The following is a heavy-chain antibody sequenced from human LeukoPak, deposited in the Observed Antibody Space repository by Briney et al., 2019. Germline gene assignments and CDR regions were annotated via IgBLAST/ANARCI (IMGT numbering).Heavy chain of an antibody. D-gene: IGHD1-7*01. CDR1: GDSISGYY. CDR3: ARSRYNWNYYFDY. V-gene: IGHV4-59*01. J-gene: IGHJ4*02. Sequence: SETLSLTCTVSGDSISGYYWSWIRHPPGKGLEWIGYIYYSVTTNYNPSLNSRVTISVDTSKNEASLKLSSVTAADTAVYYCARSRYNWNYYFDYWGQGTLVTVSS. CDR2: IYYSVTT.